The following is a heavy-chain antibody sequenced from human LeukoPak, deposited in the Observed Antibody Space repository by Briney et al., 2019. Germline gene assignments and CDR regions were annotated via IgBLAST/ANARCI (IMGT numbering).Heavy chain of an antibody. Sequence: ASVKVSFKASGYTSTSYDINWVRQATGQGLEWMGWMNPNSGNTGYAQKFQGRVTMTRNTSISTAYLELSSLRSEDTAVYYCARGRTATVINWFDPWGQGTLVTVSS. CDR1: GYTSTSYD. CDR3: ARGRTATVINWFDP. D-gene: IGHD4-11*01. CDR2: MNPNSGNT. V-gene: IGHV1-8*01. J-gene: IGHJ5*02.